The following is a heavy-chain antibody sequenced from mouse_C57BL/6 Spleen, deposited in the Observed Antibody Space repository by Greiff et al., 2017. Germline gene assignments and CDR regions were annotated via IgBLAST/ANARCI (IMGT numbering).Heavy chain of an antibody. D-gene: IGHD1-1*01. CDR3: ARNYGSSYGFAY. CDR2: ISYDGSH. Sequence: EVQLVESGPGLVKPSQSLSLTCSVSGYSITSGYFWYWIRQFPGNKLEWMGYISYDGSHNYNPSLKNRISITRDTSKNQFFLKLNSVTTEDTATYYGARNYGSSYGFAYWGQGTLVTVSA. V-gene: IGHV3-6*01. CDR1: GYSITSGYF. J-gene: IGHJ3*01.